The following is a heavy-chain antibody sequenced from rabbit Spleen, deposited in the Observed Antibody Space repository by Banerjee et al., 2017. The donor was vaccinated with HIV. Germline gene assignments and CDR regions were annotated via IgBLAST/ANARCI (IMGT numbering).Heavy chain of an antibody. CDR2: ISIRDGST. D-gene: IGHD1-1*01. V-gene: IGHV1S47*01. Sequence: QEQLEESAGGLVQPGGSLKLSCKASGFTLSSYYMNWVRQAPGKGLEWIVCISIRDGSTYYANWAKGRFTISRSTSLSTVTLQMTSLTVADTATYFCARYYTSPAWNLWGPGTLVTVS. CDR1: GFTLSSYY. J-gene: IGHJ4*01. CDR3: ARYYTSPAWNL.